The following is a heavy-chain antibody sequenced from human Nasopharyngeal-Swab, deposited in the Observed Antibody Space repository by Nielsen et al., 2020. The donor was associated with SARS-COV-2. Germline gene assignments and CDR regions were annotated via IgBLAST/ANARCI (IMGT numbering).Heavy chain of an antibody. CDR2: ISSSSSYI. CDR1: GFTFSSYS. CDR3: AKDDVVRGDAFDI. J-gene: IGHJ3*02. V-gene: IGHV3-21*04. Sequence: GESLKISCAASGFTFSSYSMNWVRQAPGKGLEWVSSISSSSSYIYYADSVKGRFTISRDNAKNSLYLQMNSLRAEDTALYYCAKDDVVRGDAFDIWGQGTMVTVSS. D-gene: IGHD3-10*01.